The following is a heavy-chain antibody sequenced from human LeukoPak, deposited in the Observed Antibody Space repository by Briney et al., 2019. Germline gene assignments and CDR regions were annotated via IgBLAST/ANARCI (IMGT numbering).Heavy chain of an antibody. D-gene: IGHD3-22*01. CDR2: IYSGGST. CDR1: GFTVSSNY. Sequence: QSGGSLRLSCAASGFTVSSNYMSWVRQAPGKGLEWVSDIYSGGSTYYADSVKGRFTISRDNSKNTLYLQMNSLRAEDTAVYYCAGPSGYSEFGLDYWGQGTLVTVSS. CDR3: AGPSGYSEFGLDY. V-gene: IGHV3-53*01. J-gene: IGHJ4*02.